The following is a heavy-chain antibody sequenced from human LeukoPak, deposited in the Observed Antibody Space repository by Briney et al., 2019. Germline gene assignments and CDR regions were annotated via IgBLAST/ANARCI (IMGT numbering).Heavy chain of an antibody. CDR3: AKEPSYCTNGVCYSRVFDR. D-gene: IGHD2-8*01. Sequence: GGSLRLSCAASGFTFSSYAMSWVRQAPGKGLEWVSAISGSGGGTYYADSVKGRFTISRDNSKNTLYLQMSSLRAEDTAVYYCAKEPSYCTNGVCYSRVFDRWGQGTLVTVSS. J-gene: IGHJ5*02. V-gene: IGHV3-23*01. CDR2: ISGSGGGT. CDR1: GFTFSSYA.